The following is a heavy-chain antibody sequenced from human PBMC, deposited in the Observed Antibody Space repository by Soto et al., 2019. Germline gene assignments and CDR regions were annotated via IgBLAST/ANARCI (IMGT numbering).Heavy chain of an antibody. Sequence: QVQLVESGGGVVQPGRSLRLSCAASGFTFSSYGMHWVRQAPGKGLEWVAVISYDGSNKYYADSVKGRFTISRDNXKNRLYLQMDRLSGEDPAVYCCVQLRIVGASSHDFWGQGTLVTVSS. V-gene: IGHV3-30*03. J-gene: IGHJ4*02. CDR3: VQLRIVGASSHDF. D-gene: IGHD1-26*01. CDR1: GFTFSSYG. CDR2: ISYDGSNK.